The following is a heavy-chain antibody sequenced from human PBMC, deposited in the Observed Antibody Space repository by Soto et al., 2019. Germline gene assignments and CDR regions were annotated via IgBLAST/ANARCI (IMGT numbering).Heavy chain of an antibody. CDR1: GFTFSSYS. CDR2: ISSSSSTI. J-gene: IGHJ4*02. CDR3: ARAISRYYFDY. Sequence: GGSLRLSCAASGFTFSSYSMNWVRQAPGKGLEWVSYISSSSSTIYYADSVKGRFTISRDNAKNSLYLQMNSLRAEDTAVYYCARAISRYYFDYWGQGTLVTVSS. V-gene: IGHV3-48*01.